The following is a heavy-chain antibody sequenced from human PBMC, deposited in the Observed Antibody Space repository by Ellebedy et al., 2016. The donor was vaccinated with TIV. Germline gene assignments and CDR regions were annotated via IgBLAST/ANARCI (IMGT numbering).Heavy chain of an antibody. CDR3: ARDLVPYGMDV. D-gene: IGHD2-2*01. V-gene: IGHV3-20*04. CDR1: GFTFSIYW. J-gene: IGHJ6*02. CDR2: INWNGDST. Sequence: GESLKISCAASGFTFSIYWMSWVRQAPGKGLEWVSGINWNGDSTTYADSVKGRFTISRDNAKNSLNLQMNSLRAEDTALSYCARDLVPYGMDVWGQGTTVTVSS.